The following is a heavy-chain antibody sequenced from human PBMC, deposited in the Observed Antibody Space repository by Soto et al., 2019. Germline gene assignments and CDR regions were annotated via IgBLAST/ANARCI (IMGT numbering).Heavy chain of an antibody. D-gene: IGHD4-17*01. J-gene: IGHJ6*02. CDR2: IISSSSTI. CDR3: AREGGGYGDYLDYDYYYYGMDV. CDR1: GFTFSSYS. V-gene: IGHV3-48*02. Sequence: GGSLRLSCAASGFTFSSYSMNWVRQAPGKGLEWVSYIISSSSTIYYADSVKGRFTISRDNAKNSLYLQMNSLRDEDTAVYYCAREGGGYGDYLDYDYYYYGMDVWGQGTTVTVSS.